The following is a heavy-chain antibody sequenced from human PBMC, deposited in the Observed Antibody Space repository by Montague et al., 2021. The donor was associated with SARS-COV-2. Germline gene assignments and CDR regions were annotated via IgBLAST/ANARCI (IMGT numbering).Heavy chain of an antibody. Sequence: SLRLSCAASGFAFSSYTMHWVRQAPGKGLEWASSISSSSSNIYYADSVKGRFTISRDNAKKALYLQMNSLRAEGTAVYYCARDRWEHDPYSSGWNGGYYYYGLDVWGQGTTVTVSS. D-gene: IGHD6-19*01. V-gene: IGHV3-21*01. J-gene: IGHJ6*02. CDR3: ARDRWEHDPYSSGWNGGYYYYGLDV. CDR1: GFAFSSYT. CDR2: ISSSSSNI.